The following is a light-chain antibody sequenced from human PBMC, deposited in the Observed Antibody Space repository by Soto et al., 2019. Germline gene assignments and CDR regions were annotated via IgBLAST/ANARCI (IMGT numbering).Light chain of an antibody. J-gene: IGKJ4*01. V-gene: IGKV3-11*01. CDR1: QSVSSY. CDR3: QQRSNWPPVT. CDR2: DAS. Sequence: EIVLTQSPATLSLSPGERATLSCRASQSVSSYLVWYQQKPGQAPRLLIYDASKRATGTPARFSGSGSGKDFTLTISSLEPEDFAVYYCQQRSNWPPVTFGGGTKVEIK.